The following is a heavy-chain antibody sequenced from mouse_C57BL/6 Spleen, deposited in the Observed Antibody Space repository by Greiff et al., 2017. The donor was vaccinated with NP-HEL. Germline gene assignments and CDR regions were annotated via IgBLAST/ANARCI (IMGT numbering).Heavy chain of an antibody. D-gene: IGHD2-4*01. J-gene: IGHJ2*01. CDR3: ARSPSSTMITSYYFDY. CDR1: GFTFTDYY. CDR2: IRNKANGYTT. V-gene: IGHV7-3*01. Sequence: EVHLVESGGGLVQPGGSLSLSCAASGFTFTDYYMSWVRQPPGKALEWLGFIRNKANGYTTEYSASVKGRFTISRDNSQSILYRQVNALRAKDSATYYCARSPSSTMITSYYFDYWGQGTTLTVSS.